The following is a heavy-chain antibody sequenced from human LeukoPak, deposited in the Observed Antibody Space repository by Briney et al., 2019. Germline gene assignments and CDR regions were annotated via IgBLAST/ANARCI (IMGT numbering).Heavy chain of an antibody. CDR2: IYSGGST. CDR1: GFTVSSNY. V-gene: IGHV3-53*01. J-gene: IGHJ4*02. Sequence: GGSLRLSCAASGFTVSSNYMNWVRQAPGKGLEWVSIIYSGGSTYYADSVEGRFTISRDNSKNTLYLQMESLRAEDTAVYYCARGQYSSGWLDYWGQGTLVTVSS. CDR3: ARGQYSSGWLDY. D-gene: IGHD6-19*01.